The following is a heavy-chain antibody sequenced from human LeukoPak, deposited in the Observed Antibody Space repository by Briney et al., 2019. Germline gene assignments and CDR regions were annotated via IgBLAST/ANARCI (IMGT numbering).Heavy chain of an antibody. CDR1: GYTFTGYY. CDR2: INPSGGST. J-gene: IGHJ5*02. D-gene: IGHD6-6*01. V-gene: IGHV1-46*01. CDR3: ARDGADSSWSPTNWFDP. Sequence: ASVKVSCKASGYTFTGYYMHWVRQAPGQGLEWMGIINPSGGSTSYAQKFQGRVTMTRDMSTSTVYMELSSLRSEDTAVYYCARDGADSSWSPTNWFDPWGQGTLVTVSS.